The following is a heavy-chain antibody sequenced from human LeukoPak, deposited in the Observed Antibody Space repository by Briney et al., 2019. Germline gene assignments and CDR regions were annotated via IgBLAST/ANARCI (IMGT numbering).Heavy chain of an antibody. CDR3: ARDGRGPDY. CDR1: GFTLSSRW. D-gene: IGHD3/OR15-3a*01. V-gene: IGHV3-74*01. CDR2: IESDGRIA. Sequence: GGSLRLSCAASGFTLSSRWMHWLRQVPGRGLVSVSRIESDGRIAYADSVKGRFIISRDNAKNTLYLQMNSLRVEDTAVYYCARDGRGPDYWGQGTLVTVSS. J-gene: IGHJ4*02.